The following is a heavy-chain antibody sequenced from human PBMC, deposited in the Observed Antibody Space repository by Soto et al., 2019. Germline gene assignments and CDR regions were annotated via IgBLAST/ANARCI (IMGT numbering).Heavy chain of an antibody. CDR1: GFTFSSYA. J-gene: IGHJ5*02. CDR2: ISSNGGST. V-gene: IGHV3-64D*06. Sequence: PGGSLRLSCSASGFTFSSYAMHWVRQAPGKGLEYVSAISSNGGSTYYADSVKGRFTISRDNSKNTLYLQMSSLRAEDTAVYYCASSRYYYDSSGYAWFDPWGQGTLVTVSS. CDR3: ASSRYYYDSSGYAWFDP. D-gene: IGHD3-22*01.